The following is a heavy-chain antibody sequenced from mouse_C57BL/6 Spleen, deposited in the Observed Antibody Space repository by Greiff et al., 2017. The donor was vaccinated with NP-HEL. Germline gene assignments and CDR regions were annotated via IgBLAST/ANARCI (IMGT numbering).Heavy chain of an antibody. CDR2: ISGGGGNT. J-gene: IGHJ1*03. CDR3: ARHDFYWYFEV. V-gene: IGHV5-9*04. Sequence: EVQLVESGGGLVKPGGSLKLSCAASGFTFSSYTMSWVRQTPEKRLEWVATISGGGGNTYYPDSVKGRFTISRDNAKNTLYLQMSSLRSEDTAVYYCARHDFYWYFEVWGTGTTVTVSS. D-gene: IGHD2-13*01. CDR1: GFTFSSYT.